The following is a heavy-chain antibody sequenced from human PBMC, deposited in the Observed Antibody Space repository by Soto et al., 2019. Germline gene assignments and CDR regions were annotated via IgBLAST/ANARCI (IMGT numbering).Heavy chain of an antibody. CDR1: GGTFSSYA. V-gene: IGHV1-69*13. CDR3: ARAVTIFGVVIGPYYGMDV. D-gene: IGHD3-3*01. Sequence: GASVKVSCKASGGTFSSYAISWVRQAPGQGLEWMGGIIPIFGTANYAQKFQGRVTITADESTSTAYMELSSLRSEDTAVYYCARAVTIFGVVIGPYYGMDVWGQGTTVTVPS. CDR2: IIPIFGTA. J-gene: IGHJ6*02.